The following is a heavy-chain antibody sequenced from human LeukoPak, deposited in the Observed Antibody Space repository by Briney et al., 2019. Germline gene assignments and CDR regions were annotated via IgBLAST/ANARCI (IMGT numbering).Heavy chain of an antibody. CDR1: GNYW. D-gene: IGHD2-2*01. J-gene: IGHJ4*02. V-gene: IGHV3-74*01. CDR3: VSFYETY. Sequence: QPGGSLRLSCAASGNYWMHWVRQAPWKGLVWVSHINSDGSWTSYADSVKGRFTISKDNAKNTVYLQMNNLRAEDTAVYYCVSFYETYWGRGTLVTVSS. CDR2: INSDGSWT.